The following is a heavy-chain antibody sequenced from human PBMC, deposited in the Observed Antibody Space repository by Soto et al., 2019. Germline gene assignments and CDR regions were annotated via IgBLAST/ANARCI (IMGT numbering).Heavy chain of an antibody. Sequence: QVQLVESGGGVVQPGRSLRLSCAASGFTFSNYAIHWVRQAPGKGLEWVAVLSYDGNNKHYADSVKGRFTISRDNSKNTLFLQMNSLRTEDTSVYYCARGPIGDAAMVTNYFDYWGQGTLVTVSS. D-gene: IGHD5-18*01. CDR3: ARGPIGDAAMVTNYFDY. CDR2: LSYDGNNK. J-gene: IGHJ4*02. V-gene: IGHV3-30-3*01. CDR1: GFTFSNYA.